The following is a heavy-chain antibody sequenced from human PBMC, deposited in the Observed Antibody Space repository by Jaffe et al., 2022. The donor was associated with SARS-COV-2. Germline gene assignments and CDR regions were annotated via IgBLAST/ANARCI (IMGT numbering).Heavy chain of an antibody. J-gene: IGHJ6*02. V-gene: IGHV5-10-1*03. CDR3: ARQFYYRSGATSDGGSYYYTLDI. D-gene: IGHD3-10*01. Sequence: EVQLVQSGAEVKRPGESLRVSCKVSGYFFTTYWITWVRQMPGQGLEWMGRVDPTDSFSNYSPSFQGHVTFSAEKSIDTAYLQWNSLRASDTATYYCARQFYYRSGATSDGGSYYYTLDIWGQGTTVIVSS. CDR1: GYFFTTYW. CDR2: VDPTDSFS.